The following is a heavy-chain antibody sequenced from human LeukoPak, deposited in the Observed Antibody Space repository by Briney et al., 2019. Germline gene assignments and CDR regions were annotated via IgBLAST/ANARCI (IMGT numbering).Heavy chain of an antibody. V-gene: IGHV1-2*02. CDR2: INPNSGGT. J-gene: IGHJ4*02. CDR1: GYTFTGYY. D-gene: IGHD6-6*01. Sequence: ASVKVSCKASGYTFTGYYVHWVRQAPGQGLEWMGWINPNSGGTNYAQKFQGRVTMTRDTSISTAYMELRSLRSDDTAVYYCAKDRWRDGSSSFDNWGQGTLVTVSS. CDR3: AKDRWRDGSSSFDN.